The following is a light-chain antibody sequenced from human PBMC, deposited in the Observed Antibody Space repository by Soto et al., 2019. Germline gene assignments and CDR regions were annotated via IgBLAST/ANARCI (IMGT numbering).Light chain of an antibody. V-gene: IGKV3-20*01. CDR2: AAS. Sequence: EIVLTPSPGTLSLSPVERATLSCRASQSVSNNYLAWYQQKPGQAPRLLIYAASSRATGIPDRVSGSGSGTDFTLTISRLEPEDFAVYFCHQYGSAPRTFGQGTKVDIK. CDR3: HQYGSAPRT. CDR1: QSVSNNY. J-gene: IGKJ1*01.